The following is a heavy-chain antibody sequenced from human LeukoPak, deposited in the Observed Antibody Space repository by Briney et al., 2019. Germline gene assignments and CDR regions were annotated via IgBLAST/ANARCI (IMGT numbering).Heavy chain of an antibody. CDR2: VSDGGGT. J-gene: IGHJ6*02. D-gene: IGHD3-10*01. Sequence: PSETLSLTCAVSGGSFSVYYWGWLRQPPGKGLEWIGEVSDGGGTDYNSSLKSRVTMSVDTSKNQFSLRLSSVTAADTAVYYCARGRDVGRSRGFIPYGMDVWGQGTTVIVSS. V-gene: IGHV4-34*01. CDR3: ARGRDVGRSRGFIPYGMDV. CDR1: GGSFSVYY.